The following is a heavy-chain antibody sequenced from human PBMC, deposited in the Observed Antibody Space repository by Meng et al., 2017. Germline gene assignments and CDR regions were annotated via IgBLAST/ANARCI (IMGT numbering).Heavy chain of an antibody. CDR2: IGIASDT. CDR1: GFTLSTHD. V-gene: IGHV3-13*01. J-gene: IGHJ4*02. CDR3: VRGSSYNYGFDY. Sequence: EGQLVGLWGGLVKLGGSLGPSWAASGFTLSTHDMHWVRQATGKGLEWVSAIGIASDTYYPGSVKGRFTISREDAKNSLYLQMNNLRAGDTAVYYCVRGSSYNYGFDYWGQGTLVTVSS. D-gene: IGHD5-18*01.